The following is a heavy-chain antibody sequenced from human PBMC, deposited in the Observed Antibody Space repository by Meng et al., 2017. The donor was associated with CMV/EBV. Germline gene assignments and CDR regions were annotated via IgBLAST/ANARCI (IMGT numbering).Heavy chain of an antibody. CDR2: MNPNSGNT. CDR3: ARGHLTYYDILTGYSPFDY. Sequence: ASVKVSCKASGYIFTSYDINWVRQATGQGLEWMGWMNPNSGNTGYAQKFQGRVTITRNTSISTAYMELSSLRSEDTAVYYCARGHLTYYDILTGYSPFDYWGQGTLVTVSS. D-gene: IGHD3-9*01. J-gene: IGHJ4*02. V-gene: IGHV1-8*03. CDR1: GYIFTSYD.